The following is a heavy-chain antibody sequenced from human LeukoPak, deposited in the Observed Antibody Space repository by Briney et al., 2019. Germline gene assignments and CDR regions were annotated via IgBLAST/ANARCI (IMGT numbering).Heavy chain of an antibody. V-gene: IGHV1-8*03. CDR2: MNPNSGNT. CDR1: GGTFSSYA. CDR3: ARATVDFWSGYYVDY. J-gene: IGHJ4*02. D-gene: IGHD3-3*01. Sequence: GSSVKVSCKASGGTFSSYAISWVRQAPGQGLEWMGWMNPNSGNTGYAQKFQGRVTITRNTSISTAYMELSSLRSEDTAVYYCARATVDFWSGYYVDYWGQGTLVTVSS.